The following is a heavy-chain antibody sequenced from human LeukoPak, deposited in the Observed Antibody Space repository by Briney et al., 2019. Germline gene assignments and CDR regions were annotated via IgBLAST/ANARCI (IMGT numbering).Heavy chain of an antibody. Sequence: SETLSLTCAVSGDSVSSGSYYWSWIRQPPGKGLEWIGYIYYSGNTNYNPSLKSRVTISIDTSKNQFSLKLSSVTAADTAMYYCARSLFWGDYPYYFDYCGQGTLVTVSS. J-gene: IGHJ4*02. CDR2: IYYSGNT. V-gene: IGHV4-61*01. CDR1: GDSVSSGSYY. CDR3: ARSLFWGDYPYYFDY. D-gene: IGHD4-17*01.